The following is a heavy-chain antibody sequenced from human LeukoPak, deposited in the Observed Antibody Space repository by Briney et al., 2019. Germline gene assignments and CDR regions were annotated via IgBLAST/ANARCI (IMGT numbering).Heavy chain of an antibody. CDR3: ARDPYNGNYGDSYYYYMDV. J-gene: IGHJ6*03. V-gene: IGHV3-48*03. CDR2: ISSSGSTI. CDR1: GFTFSSYE. D-gene: IGHD1-26*01. Sequence: PGGSLRLSCAASGFTFSSYEMNWIRQAPGKGLEWVSYISSSGSTIYYADSVKGRFTISRDNAKSSLYLQMNSLRAEDTAIYYCARDPYNGNYGDSYYYYMDVWGKGTTVTIYS.